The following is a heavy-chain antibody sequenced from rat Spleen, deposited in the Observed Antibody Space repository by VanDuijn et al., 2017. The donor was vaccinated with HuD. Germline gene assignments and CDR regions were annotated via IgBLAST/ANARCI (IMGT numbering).Heavy chain of an antibody. CDR3: ARNRLYDDYFDY. CDR2: ISPSGGST. D-gene: IGHD1-2*01. CDR1: GITFNNFW. Sequence: EVQLVESGGGLVQPGRSLKLSCVASGITFNNFWMSWIRQAPGKGLEWVASISPSGGSTYYRDSVKGRFTISRDNAKNTQYLQMDSLRSEDTATYYCARNRLYDDYFDYWGQGVMVTVSS. J-gene: IGHJ2*01. V-gene: IGHV5-31*01.